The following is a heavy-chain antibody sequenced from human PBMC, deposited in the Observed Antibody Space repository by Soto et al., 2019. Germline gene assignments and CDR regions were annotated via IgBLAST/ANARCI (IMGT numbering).Heavy chain of an antibody. CDR1: GGSISSYY. CDR2: IYYSGST. V-gene: IGHV4-59*08. Sequence: PSETLPLTCAGSGGSISSYYWSWIRQPQGKGLEWIGYIYYSGSTNYNPSLKSRVTISVDTSKNQFSLKLSSVTAADTAVYYCARLHVYSGYDFDYWGQGTLVTVSS. D-gene: IGHD5-12*01. CDR3: ARLHVYSGYDFDY. J-gene: IGHJ4*02.